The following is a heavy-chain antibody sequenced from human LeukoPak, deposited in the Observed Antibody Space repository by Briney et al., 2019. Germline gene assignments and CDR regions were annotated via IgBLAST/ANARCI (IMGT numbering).Heavy chain of an antibody. J-gene: IGHJ5*02. CDR1: GFTFSSNW. Sequence: GGSLRLSGAASGFTFSSNWMHWVRQAPGKGLVWVSRINTDGSTTTYADSVKGRFTISRDNAKNTLYLQMNSLRDEDTAVYYCARAQEGTRFDPWGQGTLVTVSS. CDR3: ARAQEGTRFDP. V-gene: IGHV3-74*01. D-gene: IGHD3-10*01. CDR2: INTDGSTT.